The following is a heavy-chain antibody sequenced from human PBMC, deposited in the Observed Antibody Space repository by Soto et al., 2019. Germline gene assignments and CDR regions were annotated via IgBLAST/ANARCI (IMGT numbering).Heavy chain of an antibody. J-gene: IGHJ6*02. CDR3: VQSRWGGDCLQSYSSHSYYGLDV. V-gene: IGHV2-5*02. D-gene: IGHD2-21*02. CDR1: GFSLSTTGVG. Sequence: QITLKESGPTLVKPTQTLTLTCTFSGFSLSTTGVGVGWIRQPPGKALEWLALIYWDDDKRYNPSLNSRLTITKDTSKNQVVLAMTNVDPVDTATYYCVQSRWGGDCLQSYSSHSYYGLDVWGQGTTVTVSS. CDR2: IYWDDDK.